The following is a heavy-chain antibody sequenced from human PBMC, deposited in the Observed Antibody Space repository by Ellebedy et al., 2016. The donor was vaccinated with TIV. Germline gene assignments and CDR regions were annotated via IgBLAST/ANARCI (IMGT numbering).Heavy chain of an antibody. CDR2: ISNTGTRR. J-gene: IGHJ4*02. CDR3: AKDRTPGDGFWVFDQ. Sequence: GESLKISCAASGFSFNSYAMTWVRQAPGKGLEWVSTISNTGTRRYYADSVEGRFIISRDNSKRTLFLQMNSLRAGDTAVYYCAKDRTPGDGFWVFDQWGQGTLVTVSS. CDR1: GFSFNSYA. V-gene: IGHV3-23*01. D-gene: IGHD2-21*01.